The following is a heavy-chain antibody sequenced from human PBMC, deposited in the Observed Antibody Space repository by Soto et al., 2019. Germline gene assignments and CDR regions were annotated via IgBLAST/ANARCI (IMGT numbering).Heavy chain of an antibody. J-gene: IGHJ4*02. CDR3: AIRRYSNTWSYAFDS. CDR1: GYTFTSYD. V-gene: IGHV1-8*02. Sequence: QVQLVQSGAEVKKPGASVKVSCKASGYTFTSYDINWVRQATGQGLEWMGWMNPNSGNTGHAQKFQGRVTMTRNTTISTVHMELSSLRSENKADYYCAIRRYSNTWSYAFDSWGQGTLVTVSS. CDR2: MNPNSGNT. D-gene: IGHD2-2*01.